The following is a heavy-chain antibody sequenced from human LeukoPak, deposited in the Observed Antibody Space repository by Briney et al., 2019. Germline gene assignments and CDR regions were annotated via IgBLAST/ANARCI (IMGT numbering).Heavy chain of an antibody. CDR2: IYTSGST. Sequence: SETLSLTCTVSGGSISSYYWSWIRQPAGKGLEWNGRIYTSGSTNYNPSLKSRVTMSVDTSKNQFSLKLSSVTAADTAVYYCVGFGESRDAFDIWGQGTMVTVSS. CDR3: VGFGESRDAFDI. D-gene: IGHD3-10*01. CDR1: GGSISSYY. V-gene: IGHV4-4*07. J-gene: IGHJ3*02.